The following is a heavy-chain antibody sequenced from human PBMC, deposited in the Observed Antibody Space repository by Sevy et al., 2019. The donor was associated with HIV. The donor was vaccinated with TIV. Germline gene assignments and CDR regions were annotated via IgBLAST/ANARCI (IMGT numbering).Heavy chain of an antibody. D-gene: IGHD1-26*01. J-gene: IGHJ4*02. CDR3: AREVGRGHDY. CDR1: VFSFRNYW. CDR2: ISFDGSTT. Sequence: GGSLRLSCAASVFSFRNYWMHWVRQAPGKGLVWVSRISFDGSTTTYADSVKGRFTISRDNAKNTLYLRMNSLRAEDTAVYYCAREVGRGHDYWGQGTLVTVSS. V-gene: IGHV3-74*01.